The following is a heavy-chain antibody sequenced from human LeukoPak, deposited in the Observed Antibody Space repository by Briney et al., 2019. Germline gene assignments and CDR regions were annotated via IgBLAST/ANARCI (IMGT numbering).Heavy chain of an antibody. CDR3: ARAVGYCSGGSCYTYAFDI. CDR1: GGSISSYY. J-gene: IGHJ3*02. V-gene: IGHV4-59*01. D-gene: IGHD2-15*01. CDR2: IYYSGST. Sequence: SETLSLTCTVSGGSISSYYWSWIRQPPGKGLEWIGYIYYSGSTNYNPSLKSRVTISVDTSKNQISLKLSSVTAADTAVYYCARAVGYCSGGSCYTYAFDIWGQGTMVTVSS.